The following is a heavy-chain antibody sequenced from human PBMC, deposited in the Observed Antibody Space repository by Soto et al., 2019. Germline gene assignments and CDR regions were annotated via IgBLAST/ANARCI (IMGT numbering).Heavy chain of an antibody. CDR2: IYDSGST. V-gene: IGHV4-31*03. CDR1: GGSISSGGYY. J-gene: IGHJ4*02. D-gene: IGHD3-22*01. CDR3: ARGLRRSGYPDY. Sequence: SETLSLTCTVSGGSISSGGYYWIWIPQHPGQGLEGQGHIYDSGSTYYNPSVKRRVTISVDTSKIQFSLKLSSVTAADTAVYYCARGLRRSGYPDYWGQGTLVTVLL.